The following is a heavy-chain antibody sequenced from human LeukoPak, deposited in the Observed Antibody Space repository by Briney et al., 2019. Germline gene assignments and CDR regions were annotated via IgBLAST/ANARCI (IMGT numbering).Heavy chain of an antibody. CDR2: INPSGGST. Sequence: ASVKVSCKASGYTFTSYYIHWVRQAPGEGLEWMGIINPSGGSTSYAQKFQGRVTMTRDMSTSTVYMELSSLRSEDTAVYYCARVAAEVVGVPGAIGFGWLRRDYYYMDVWGKGTTVTVSS. J-gene: IGHJ6*03. D-gene: IGHD2-2*02. CDR1: GYTFTSYY. V-gene: IGHV1-46*01. CDR3: ARVAAEVVGVPGAIGFGWLRRDYYYMDV.